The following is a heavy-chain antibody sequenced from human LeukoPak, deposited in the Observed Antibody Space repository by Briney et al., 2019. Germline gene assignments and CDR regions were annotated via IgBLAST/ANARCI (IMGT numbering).Heavy chain of an antibody. Sequence: GGSLRLSCAASGFTFSSYWMTWVRQAPGKGLEWVANIKQDGSEKYYVDSVKGRFTTSRDNAKDSVYLQMNSLRAEDTAVYYCARAGPTATAGYWGQGTLVTVTS. V-gene: IGHV3-7*03. CDR1: GFTFSSYW. J-gene: IGHJ4*02. D-gene: IGHD4-17*01. CDR2: IKQDGSEK. CDR3: ARAGPTATAGY.